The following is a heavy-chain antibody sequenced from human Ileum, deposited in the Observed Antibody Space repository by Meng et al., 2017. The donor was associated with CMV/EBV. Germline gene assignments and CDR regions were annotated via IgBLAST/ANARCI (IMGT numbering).Heavy chain of an antibody. D-gene: IGHD2-15*01. CDR2: IYYSGSP. J-gene: IGHJ4*02. CDR1: GGSITSGNFY. Sequence: VRPRESGPWLVKPSQALSLSCTVPGGSITSGNFYGRWIRQPPGRGLEWIGYIYYSGSPYYKPSLKSRVTISLDTSKNQFSLTLRSVTATDSAVYYCVRQVVAASFDYWGQGALVTVSS. CDR3: VRQVVAASFDY. V-gene: IGHV4-30-4*08.